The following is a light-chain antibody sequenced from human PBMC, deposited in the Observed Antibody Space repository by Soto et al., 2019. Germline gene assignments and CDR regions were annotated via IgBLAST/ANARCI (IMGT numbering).Light chain of an antibody. Sequence: QLVLTQSPSASASLGASVKLTCTLSSGHSTYAIAWHQQQPEKGPRYLMKVNSDGSHIKGDGIPDRFSGSNSGAKRYLSNSCLHSEDKADYYCQTWGPGISVVFGGGTKLTVL. CDR3: QTWGPGISVV. CDR1: SGHSTYA. CDR2: VNSDGSH. V-gene: IGLV4-69*01. J-gene: IGLJ2*01.